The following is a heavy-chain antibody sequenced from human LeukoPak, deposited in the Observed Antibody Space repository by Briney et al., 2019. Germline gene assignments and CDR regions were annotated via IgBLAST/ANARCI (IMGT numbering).Heavy chain of an antibody. D-gene: IGHD3-22*01. J-gene: IGHJ4*02. CDR1: GFTFTTYW. Sequence: GESLRLSCAASGFTFTTYWMSWVRQAPGKGLEWVSSISGRSADIYYADSVKGRFTISRDNAKNSVFLQMNNLRVEDTAIYYCARRGYHDSSGYDYWGQGTPVTVSS. V-gene: IGHV3-21*06. CDR3: ARRGYHDSSGYDY. CDR2: ISGRSADI.